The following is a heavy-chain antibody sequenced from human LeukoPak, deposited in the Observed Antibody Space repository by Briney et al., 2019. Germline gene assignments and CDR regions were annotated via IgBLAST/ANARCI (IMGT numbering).Heavy chain of an antibody. V-gene: IGHV3-48*02. Sequence: GGSLRLSCAASGFTFSGCGINWVRLAPGKGLEWVSMISNGNTEHYADSVKGRFTVSRDNARNSAYLQMNSLRDEDTAMYYCARDYGYCRGNTCYASFDYWGHGTLVTVSS. J-gene: IGHJ4*01. D-gene: IGHD2-2*01. CDR3: ARDYGYCRGNTCYASFDY. CDR2: MISNGNTE. CDR1: GFTFSGCG.